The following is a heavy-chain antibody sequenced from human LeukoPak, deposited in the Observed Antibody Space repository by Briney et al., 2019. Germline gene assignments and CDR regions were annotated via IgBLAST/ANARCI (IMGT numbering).Heavy chain of an antibody. Sequence: SETLSLTCSVSGDSISTSSYYWGWIRQPPGKGLEWIGTIYYSGSTYYNPSLKSRVTISVDTSKNQFSLKLSSVTAADTAVYYCARDSSDAFDIWGQGTMVTVSS. CDR1: GDSISTSSYY. J-gene: IGHJ3*02. V-gene: IGHV4-39*07. CDR2: IYYSGST. CDR3: ARDSSDAFDI. D-gene: IGHD2-2*01.